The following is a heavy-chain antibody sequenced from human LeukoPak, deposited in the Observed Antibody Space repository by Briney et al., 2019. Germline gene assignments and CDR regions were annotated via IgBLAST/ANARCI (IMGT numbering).Heavy chain of an antibody. J-gene: IGHJ4*02. D-gene: IGHD3-10*01. CDR2: IPYDGSNK. CDR3: AKDPHPYGSGLFYYFDY. V-gene: IGHV3-30*02. Sequence: GGSLGLSCAASGFTFSSYGMHWVRQAPGKGLEWVALIPYDGSNKYYADSVKGRFTISRDNSKNTLYLQMNSLRAEDTAVYYCAKDPHPYGSGLFYYFDYWGQGTLVTVSS. CDR1: GFTFSSYG.